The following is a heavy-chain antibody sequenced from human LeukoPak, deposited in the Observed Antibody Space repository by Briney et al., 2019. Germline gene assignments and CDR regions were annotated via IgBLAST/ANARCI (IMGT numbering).Heavy chain of an antibody. CDR3: ATYGQVLLPFES. Sequence: HPGGSLRLSCAASGFTFGTFAMIWVRQPPGKGLEWVSSIFPSGGEIHYADSVRGRFTISRDNSKSTLSLQMNSLRAEDTAIYYCATYGQVLLPFESWGQGTLVTVSS. J-gene: IGHJ4*02. D-gene: IGHD2-8*02. CDR1: GFTFGTFA. CDR2: IFPSGGEI. V-gene: IGHV3-23*01.